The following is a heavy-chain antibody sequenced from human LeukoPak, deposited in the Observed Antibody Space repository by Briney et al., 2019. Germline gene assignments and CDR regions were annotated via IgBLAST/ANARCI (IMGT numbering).Heavy chain of an antibody. Sequence: GGSLRLSCTGSGFTFSIYNMNWVRQAPGKGLEWVALISSSSGYIYYTDSVKGRFTISRDNSKNTLYLQMNSLRAEDTAVYYCARVRKGRFYYYYGMDVWGQGTTVTVSS. V-gene: IGHV3-21*01. CDR1: GFTFSIYN. CDR2: ISSSSGYI. CDR3: ARVRKGRFYYYYGMDV. D-gene: IGHD1-14*01. J-gene: IGHJ6*02.